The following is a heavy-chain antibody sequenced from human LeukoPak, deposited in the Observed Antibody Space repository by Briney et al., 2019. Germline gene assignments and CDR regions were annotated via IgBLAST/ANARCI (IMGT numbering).Heavy chain of an antibody. Sequence: GGSLRLSCAASGFTFDDYAMHWVRQAPGKGLEWVSLISWDGGSTYYADSVKGRFTISRDNSKNSLYLQMNSLRADDTAVYYCARFCTSLVKYAFDIWGQGTMVTVSS. V-gene: IGHV3-43D*03. CDR2: ISWDGGST. D-gene: IGHD5-18*01. J-gene: IGHJ3*02. CDR3: ARFCTSLVKYAFDI. CDR1: GFTFDDYA.